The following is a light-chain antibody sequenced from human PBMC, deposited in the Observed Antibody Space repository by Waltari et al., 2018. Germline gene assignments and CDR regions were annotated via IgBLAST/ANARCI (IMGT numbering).Light chain of an antibody. J-gene: IGLJ2*01. Sequence: QSVLTQPPSVSGAPGQRVTISCTGRSSNIGTGYDVHWYQQLPGTAPKLLTYGNNNRPSGVPDRFSGSKSGTSASLAITGLQAEDEADYYCQSYDKSLSGVVFGGGTKLTVV. CDR1: SSNIGTGYD. V-gene: IGLV1-40*01. CDR3: QSYDKSLSGVV. CDR2: GNN.